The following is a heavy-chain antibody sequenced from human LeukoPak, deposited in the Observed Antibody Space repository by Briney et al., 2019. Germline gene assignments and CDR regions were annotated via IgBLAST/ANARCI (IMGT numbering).Heavy chain of an antibody. V-gene: IGHV1-18*01. CDR3: ARRVAVARRDAFDI. J-gene: IGHJ3*02. Sequence: ASVKVSSMASVYTFTIDGISCVRPAPGQGVEWMGWISSYNGNTNYAQKLQGRVTMTTDTSTRTAYMELRSLRSDDTAVYYCARRVAVARRDAFDIWGQGTMVTVSS. D-gene: IGHD6-19*01. CDR2: ISSYNGNT. CDR1: VYTFTIDG.